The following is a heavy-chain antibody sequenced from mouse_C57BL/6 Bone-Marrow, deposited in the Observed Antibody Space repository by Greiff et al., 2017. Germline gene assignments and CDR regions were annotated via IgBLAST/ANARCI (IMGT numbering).Heavy chain of an antibody. Sequence: VQLQQSGAELVRPGASVKLSCTASGFNIKDYYMHWVKQRPEQGLEWIGRIDPEDGDTEYAPKFQGKATMTADTSSNTAYLQLSSLTSEDSAVYYCAREGGLRPGFAYWGQGTLVTVSA. CDR2: IDPEDGDT. CDR3: AREGGLRPGFAY. D-gene: IGHD2-4*01. J-gene: IGHJ3*01. CDR1: GFNIKDYY. V-gene: IGHV14-1*01.